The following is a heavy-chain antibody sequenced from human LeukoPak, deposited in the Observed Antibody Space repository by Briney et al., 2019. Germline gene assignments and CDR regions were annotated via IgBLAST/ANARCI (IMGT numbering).Heavy chain of an antibody. D-gene: IGHD1-14*01. Sequence: GGSLRLSCAASAFTFSGYWMTWVRQAPGKGLEWVAITSQDGSEKYHVDSVKGRFTISRDNAKNSLSLEMNSLRAEDTAVYYCARGAPGPTPYYFXYXXXGTLVT. CDR3: ARGAPGPTPYYFXY. J-gene: IGHJ4*02. CDR1: AFTFSGYW. CDR2: TSQDGSEK. V-gene: IGHV3-7*01.